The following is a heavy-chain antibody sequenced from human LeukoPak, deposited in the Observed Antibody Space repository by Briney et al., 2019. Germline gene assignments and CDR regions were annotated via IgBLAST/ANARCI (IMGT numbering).Heavy chain of an antibody. CDR2: ISGSGGST. V-gene: IGHV3-23*01. D-gene: IGHD6-13*01. Sequence: GGSLRLSCAASGFIFSSYAMSWVRQAPGKGLEWVSVISGSGGSTNYADSVNGRFTISRDNSKNMLHLQMSSLRAEDTAVYYCATLSDAIAAAGTRNYWGQGTLVTVSS. CDR1: GFIFSSYA. CDR3: ATLSDAIAAAGTRNY. J-gene: IGHJ4*02.